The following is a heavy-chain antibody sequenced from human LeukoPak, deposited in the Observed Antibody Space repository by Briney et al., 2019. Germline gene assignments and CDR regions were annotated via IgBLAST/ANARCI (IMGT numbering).Heavy chain of an antibody. D-gene: IGHD3-3*01. CDR1: GFTFDDYG. CDR3: TRYDSSRFDP. V-gene: IGHV3-20*01. CDR2: INWNGGST. Sequence: PGGSLRLSCAASGFTFDDYGMSWVRQAPGKGLEWVSGINWNGGSTGYADSVKGRFTISRDNSRNTMDLQMNSLRVGDTAVYHCTRYDSSRFDPWGQGTLVIVSA. J-gene: IGHJ5*02.